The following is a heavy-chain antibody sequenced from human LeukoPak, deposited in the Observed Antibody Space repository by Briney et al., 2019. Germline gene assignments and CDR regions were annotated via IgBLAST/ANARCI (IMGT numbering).Heavy chain of an antibody. V-gene: IGHV4-59*08. Sequence: KPSETLSLTCIVSGVSISSLYWNWIRQSPGKGLEWIGFIHDSGSTNYNPSLKSRDTMSIDTSKRQFSVSLSSVTAADTAVYYCARRTDDDAFDIWGRGTIVTVSS. CDR3: ARRTDDDAFDI. CDR2: IHDSGST. J-gene: IGHJ3*02. CDR1: GVSISSLY.